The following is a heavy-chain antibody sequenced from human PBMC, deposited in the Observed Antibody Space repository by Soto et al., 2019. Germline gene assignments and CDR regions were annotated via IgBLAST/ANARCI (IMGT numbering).Heavy chain of an antibody. V-gene: IGHV4-59*08. D-gene: IGHD2-15*01. CDR1: GGSISSYY. J-gene: IGHJ3*02. CDR3: ARHSYCSGGSCYSAFDI. CDR2: IYYSGST. Sequence: SQTLSLTCTVSGGSISSYYWSWIRQPPGKGLEWIGYIYYSGSTNYNPSLKSRVTISADTSKNQFSLKLSSVTAADTAVYYCARHSYCSGGSCYSAFDIWGQGTMVTVSS.